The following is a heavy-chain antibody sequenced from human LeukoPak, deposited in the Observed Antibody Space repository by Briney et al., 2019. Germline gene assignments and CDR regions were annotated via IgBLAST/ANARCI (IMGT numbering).Heavy chain of an antibody. J-gene: IGHJ6*02. D-gene: IGHD4-17*01. CDR1: RWTLSRYA. Sequence: FKCCRWTLSRYAMSWVRPPPAQGPEWMGSIIPILDIANYEQKFQGRVTITEDKSTSTAYMELSSLRSEETAVYYCARQALEVSNYGDYDLSYYGMDVWGQGTTVTASS. CDR3: ARQALEVSNYGDYDLSYYGMDV. V-gene: IGHV1-69*04. CDR2: IIPILDIA.